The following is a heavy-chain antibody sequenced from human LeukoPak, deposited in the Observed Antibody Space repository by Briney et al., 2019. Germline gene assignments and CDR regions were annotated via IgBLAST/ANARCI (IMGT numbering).Heavy chain of an antibody. D-gene: IGHD3-22*01. V-gene: IGHV3-30-3*01. CDR2: ISYDGSNK. CDR3: AKEGLHYDSSGLIYYFDY. J-gene: IGHJ4*02. CDR1: GFTFSSYA. Sequence: GGSLRLSCAASGFTFSSYAMHWVRQAPGKGLEWVAVISYDGSNKYYADSVKGRFTISRDNSNNTLYLQMNSLRAEDTAVYYCAKEGLHYDSSGLIYYFDYWGQGTLVTVSS.